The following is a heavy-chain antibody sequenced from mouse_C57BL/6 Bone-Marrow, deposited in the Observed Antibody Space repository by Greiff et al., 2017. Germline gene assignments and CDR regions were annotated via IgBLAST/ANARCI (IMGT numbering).Heavy chain of an antibody. CDR1: GYTFTSYW. Sequence: QVQLQQPGAELVRPGTSVKLSCKASGYTFTSYWMHWVKQRPGQGLEWIGVIDPSDSYTNYNQKFKGKATLTVDTSSSTAYMQLSSLTSEDSAVYYCARGDYYGSSGGWGQGTTLTVSS. V-gene: IGHV1-59*01. CDR2: IDPSDSYT. CDR3: ARGDYYGSSGG. J-gene: IGHJ2*01. D-gene: IGHD1-1*01.